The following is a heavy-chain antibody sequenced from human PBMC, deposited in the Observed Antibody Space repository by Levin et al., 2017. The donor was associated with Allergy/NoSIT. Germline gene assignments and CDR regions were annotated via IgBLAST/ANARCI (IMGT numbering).Heavy chain of an antibody. D-gene: IGHD1-1*01. CDR2: ISSSESPI. CDR1: GFTFSDYY. Sequence: GESLKISCAASGFTFSDYYMSWIRQAPGKGLEWISYISSSESPIYYADSVKGRFTISRDNANNSLYLQMNSLRAEDTAVYFCVRDKRWGWIDADGMDVWGQGTTVTVSS. V-gene: IGHV3-11*01. J-gene: IGHJ6*02. CDR3: VRDKRWGWIDADGMDV.